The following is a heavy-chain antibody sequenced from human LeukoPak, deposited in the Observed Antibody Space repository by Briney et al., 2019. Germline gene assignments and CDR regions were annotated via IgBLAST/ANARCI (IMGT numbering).Heavy chain of an antibody. CDR3: ARRKPTYYDFWSGYSMAPFDY. D-gene: IGHD3-3*01. CDR1: GGSISSYY. J-gene: IGHJ4*02. Sequence: PSETLSLTCTVSGGSISSYYWSWIRRPPGKGLEWIGYVYYSGSTNYNPALKSRVTISVDTSKNQFSLKLSSVTAADTAVYYCARRKPTYYDFWSGYSMAPFDYWGQGTLVTVSS. V-gene: IGHV4-59*12. CDR2: VYYSGST.